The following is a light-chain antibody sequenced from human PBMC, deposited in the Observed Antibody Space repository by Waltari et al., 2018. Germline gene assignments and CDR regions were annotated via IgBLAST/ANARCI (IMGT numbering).Light chain of an antibody. CDR1: QSVNSN. CDR3: QQYSTWPPWT. CDR2: GAS. J-gene: IGKJ1*01. V-gene: IGKV3-15*01. Sequence: DIVQTQSPATLSVSPGETATLACRTSQSVNSNLAWYQQKPGQAPRLLVFGASTRATGIPARFTGSGSGTEFTLTISSLQSEDFAIYYCQQYSTWPPWTFGQGTKVDIK.